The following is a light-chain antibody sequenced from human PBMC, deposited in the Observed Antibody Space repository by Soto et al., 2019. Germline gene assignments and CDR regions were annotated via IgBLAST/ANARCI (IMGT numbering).Light chain of an antibody. V-gene: IGKV3-15*01. CDR3: QQYNNWPPDRT. CDR2: GAS. CDR1: QSVSSN. Sequence: EIVMTQSPATLSVSPGERATLSCRASQSVSSNLAWYQQKPGQAPRLLIYGASTRATGIPARFSGSGSGTDFTLTISSRQSEDFAIYFCQQYNNWPPDRTFGQGTKVEIK. J-gene: IGKJ1*01.